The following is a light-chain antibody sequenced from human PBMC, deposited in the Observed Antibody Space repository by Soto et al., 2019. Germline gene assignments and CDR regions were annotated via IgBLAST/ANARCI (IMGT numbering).Light chain of an antibody. CDR2: DAS. CDR3: KQRSNWPLT. V-gene: IGKV3-11*01. CDR1: QSVGTY. Sequence: EIVLTQSPATLSLSPGERATLSCRASQSVGTYFAWYQQKTGQAPRLLVYDASNRATGIPARFSGSGSGTDFTLTISSLEPEDFAIYYCKQRSNWPLTFGGGTKVEIK. J-gene: IGKJ4*01.